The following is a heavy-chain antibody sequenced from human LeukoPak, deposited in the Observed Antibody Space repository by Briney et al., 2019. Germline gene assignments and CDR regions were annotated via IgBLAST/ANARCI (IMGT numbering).Heavy chain of an antibody. CDR3: AREVRLPHNDALIHRRALDV. CDR2: ISDDGNFK. CDR1: GFTFSTYS. D-gene: IGHD3-16*01. V-gene: IGHV3-30*04. J-gene: IGHJ3*01. Sequence: GGSLRPSCVASGFTFSTYSMHWVRQAPGKGLEWLAIISDDGNFKYYGDPVKGRFTISRDNTKKTLYLQMNRLRPEDSAVFYCAREVRLPHNDALIHRRALDVWGQGTMVTVSS.